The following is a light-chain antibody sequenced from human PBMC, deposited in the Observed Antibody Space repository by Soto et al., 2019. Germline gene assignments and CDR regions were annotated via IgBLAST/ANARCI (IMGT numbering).Light chain of an antibody. Sequence: EIVLTQSPGTLSLSPGERATLSCRASQSVSSSYLAWYQQKPGQAPRLLIYGASSRATGIPDRFSGSGSGTDFTLTISSLQPEDFATYYCQQSHSIPWTFGQGT. V-gene: IGKV3-20*01. CDR1: QSVSSSY. CDR2: GAS. CDR3: QQSHSIPWT. J-gene: IGKJ1*01.